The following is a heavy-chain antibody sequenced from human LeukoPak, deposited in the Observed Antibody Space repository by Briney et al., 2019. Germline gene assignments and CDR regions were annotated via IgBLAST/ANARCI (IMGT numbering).Heavy chain of an antibody. CDR1: GFTFSSYS. CDR2: ISSSSSYI. J-gene: IGHJ4*02. CDR3: ARDRMVRGVIRGDFDY. D-gene: IGHD3-10*01. Sequence: GGSLRLSCAASGFTFSSYSMNWVRQAPGKGLEWVSSISSSSSYIYYADSVKGRFTISRDNAKNSLYLQMNSLRAEDTAVYYCARDRMVRGVIRGDFDYWGQGTLVTVSS. V-gene: IGHV3-21*01.